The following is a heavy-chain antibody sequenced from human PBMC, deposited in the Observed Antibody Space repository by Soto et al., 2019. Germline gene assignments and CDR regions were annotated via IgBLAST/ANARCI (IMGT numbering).Heavy chain of an antibody. D-gene: IGHD5-18*01. Sequence: ASVKVSCKASGYTFTGYYMHWVRQAPGQGLEWMGWINPNSGGTNYAQKFQGWVTMTRDTSIGTAYMELSRLRSDDTAVYYCARGGIQLWPDYYYYGMDVWGQGTTVTV. V-gene: IGHV1-2*04. J-gene: IGHJ6*02. CDR3: ARGGIQLWPDYYYYGMDV. CDR2: INPNSGGT. CDR1: GYTFTGYY.